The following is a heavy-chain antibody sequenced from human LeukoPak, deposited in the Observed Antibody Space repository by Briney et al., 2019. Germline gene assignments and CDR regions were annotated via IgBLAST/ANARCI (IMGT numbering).Heavy chain of an antibody. CDR3: ARAVGAAAGNYYFDY. CDR1: GGTFSSYA. Sequence: ASVKVSCKASGGTFSSYAISWVRQAPGQGLEWMGGIIPIFGTANYAQKFQGRVTITADKSTSTAYMELSSLRSEDTAVYYCARAVGAAAGNYYFDYWGQGTLVTVSS. CDR2: IIPIFGTA. D-gene: IGHD6-13*01. V-gene: IGHV1-69*06. J-gene: IGHJ4*02.